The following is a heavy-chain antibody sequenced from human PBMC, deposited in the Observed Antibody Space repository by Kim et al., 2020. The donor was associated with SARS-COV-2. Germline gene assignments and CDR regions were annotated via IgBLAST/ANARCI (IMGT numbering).Heavy chain of an antibody. V-gene: IGHV4-34*01. Sequence: SETLSLTCAVYGGSFSGYYWSWIRQPPGKGLEWIGEINHSGSTNYNPSLKSRVTISVDTSKNQFSLKLSSVTAADTAVYYCARGRYGSGSYWGREHSGEYFDYWGQGTLVTVSS. J-gene: IGHJ4*02. CDR1: GGSFSGYY. CDR3: ARGRYGSGSYWGREHSGEYFDY. D-gene: IGHD3-10*01. CDR2: INHSGST.